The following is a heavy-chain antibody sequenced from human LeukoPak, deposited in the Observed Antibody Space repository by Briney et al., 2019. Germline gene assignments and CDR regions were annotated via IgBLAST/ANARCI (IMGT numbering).Heavy chain of an antibody. CDR3: ARAVPAASMATIYDFWSGYYSRDRDYGYYYYMDV. V-gene: IGHV3-7*03. J-gene: IGHJ6*03. CDR1: GFTFSSYW. CDR2: IKQDGSEK. D-gene: IGHD3-3*01. Sequence: TGGSLRLSCAASGFTFSSYWMSWVRQAPGKGLEWVANIKQDGSEKYYVDSVKGRFTISRDNAKNSLYLQMNSLRAEDMALYYCARAVPAASMATIYDFWSGYYSRDRDYGYYYYMDVWGKGTTVTVSS.